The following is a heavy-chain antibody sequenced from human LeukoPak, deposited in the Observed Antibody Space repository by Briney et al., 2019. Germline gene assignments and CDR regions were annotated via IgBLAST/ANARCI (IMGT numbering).Heavy chain of an antibody. D-gene: IGHD2-21*01. V-gene: IGHV4-4*09. J-gene: IGHJ4*02. CDR3: ATSNDAKIAPFDH. CDR2: IHTKGET. CDR1: GVSMGAYQ. Sequence: TSETLSLTCTVSGVSMGAYQWSWVRQSPEKGLEWIGCIHTKGETSYNHSLKSRVTTSVDTSKSQFSLRLTSETAADTAVYYCATSNDAKIAPFDHWGQGAPVTVSS.